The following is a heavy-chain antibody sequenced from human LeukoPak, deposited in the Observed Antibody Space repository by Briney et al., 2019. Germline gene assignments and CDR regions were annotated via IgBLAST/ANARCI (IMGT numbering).Heavy chain of an antibody. CDR1: GGSISSYY. D-gene: IGHD3-22*01. V-gene: IGHV4-59*06. J-gene: IGHJ3*02. CDR3: ARDSYYYDSSGHSLPAFDI. Sequence: PSETLSLTCTVSGGSISSYYWSWIRQHPGKGLEWIGYIYYSESTYYNPSLKSRVTISVDTSKNQFSLKLSSVTAADTAVYYCARDSYYYDSSGHSLPAFDIWGQGTMVTVSS. CDR2: IYYSEST.